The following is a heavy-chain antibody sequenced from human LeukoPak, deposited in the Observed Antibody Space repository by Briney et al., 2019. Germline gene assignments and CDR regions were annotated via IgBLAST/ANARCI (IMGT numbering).Heavy chain of an antibody. Sequence: GRSLRLSCTASGFTFGDHAMSWFRQAPGKGLEWVGFIRSKAYGGTTEYAASVKGRFTISRDDSKSIAYLQMNSLKTEDTAVYYCTRGGWFGELGDFDYWGQGTLVTVSS. CDR3: TRGGWFGELGDFDY. CDR2: IRSKAYGGTT. CDR1: GFTFGDHA. D-gene: IGHD3-10*01. V-gene: IGHV3-49*03. J-gene: IGHJ4*02.